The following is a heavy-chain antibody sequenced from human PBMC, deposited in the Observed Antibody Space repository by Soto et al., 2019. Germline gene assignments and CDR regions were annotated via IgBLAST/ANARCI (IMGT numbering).Heavy chain of an antibody. CDR2: ISHDGSHA. D-gene: IGHD6-19*01. CDR1: GFIFRSYG. V-gene: IGHV3-30*18. Sequence: ESGGGVVQPGKSMRLSCAAAGFIFRSYGVHWVRQAPGKGLEWVAVISHDGSHAYYADAVTGRFTISRDNAKNTVYLQMNSLRAEDTAVYYCAKQGIEVAGTDYFDYWGQGALVTVAS. J-gene: IGHJ4*02. CDR3: AKQGIEVAGTDYFDY.